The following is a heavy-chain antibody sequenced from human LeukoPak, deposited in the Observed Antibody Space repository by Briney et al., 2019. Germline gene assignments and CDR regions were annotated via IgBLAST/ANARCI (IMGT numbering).Heavy chain of an antibody. V-gene: IGHV4-59*08. D-gene: IGHD3-10*01. CDR1: GGSLSTYC. CDR3: ARRGFGEFIIGDWFDP. J-gene: IGHJ5*02. Sequence: SETLSLTCTVSGGSLSTYCWSWIRQPPGKGLEWIGYIYYTGSTNYNPSLKSRVTMSVDTSENQFSLKLSSVTAADTAVYYCARRGFGEFIIGDWFDPWGQGTLVTVSS. CDR2: IYYTGST.